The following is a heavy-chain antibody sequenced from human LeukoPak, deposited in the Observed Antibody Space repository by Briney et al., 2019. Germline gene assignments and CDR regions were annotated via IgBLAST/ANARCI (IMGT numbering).Heavy chain of an antibody. D-gene: IGHD4-17*01. CDR3: ARAQTYGDSRLLLDY. CDR1: GFTFSSYS. Sequence: GGSLRLSCAASGFTFSSYSMMWVRQAPGKGLEWVSYISSSSTTIHYADSVKGRFTISRDNAKNSVYLQMNSLRAEDTAVYYCARAQTYGDSRLLLDYWGQGTLVTVSS. J-gene: IGHJ4*02. V-gene: IGHV3-48*01. CDR2: ISSSSTTI.